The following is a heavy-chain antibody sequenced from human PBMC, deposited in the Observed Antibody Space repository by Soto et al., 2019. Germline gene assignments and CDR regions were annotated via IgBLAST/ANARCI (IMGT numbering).Heavy chain of an antibody. J-gene: IGHJ4*02. CDR1: GGSIRNDDYY. Sequence: LCGGSIRNDDYYWSWIRQSPGKGLEWIGHIHHSGSAHYNPSLTGRMIISLDTSKSQFSLNLTSVTAADTAIYYCSRLGYCSGGSCHNYWGQGTLVTVSS. CDR3: SRLGYCSGGSCHNY. V-gene: IGHV4-30-4*01. CDR2: IHHSGSA. D-gene: IGHD2-15*01.